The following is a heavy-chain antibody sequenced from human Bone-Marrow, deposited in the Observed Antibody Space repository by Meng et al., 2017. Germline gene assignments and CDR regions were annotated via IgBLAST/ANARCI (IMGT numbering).Heavy chain of an antibody. J-gene: IGHJ5*02. V-gene: IGHV1-46*01. D-gene: IGHD3-10*01. Sequence: ASVKVSCKASGYTFTSYYMHWVRQAPGQGLEWMGIINPSGGSTSYAQKFQGRVTMTRDTSTSTVYMELSSLRSEDTAVYYCARGVIIWFGEYTWFDPWGQGTLVTVSS. CDR2: INPSGGST. CDR1: GYTFTSYY. CDR3: ARGVIIWFGEYTWFDP.